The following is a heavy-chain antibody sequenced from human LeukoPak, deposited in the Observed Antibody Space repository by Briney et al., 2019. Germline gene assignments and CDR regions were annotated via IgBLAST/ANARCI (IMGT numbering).Heavy chain of an antibody. CDR2: INHSGST. CDR1: GGSFSGYY. CDR3: AGPLSQYSSSSLDY. D-gene: IGHD6-6*01. J-gene: IGHJ4*02. Sequence: SETLSLTCAVYGGSFSGYYWSWIRRPPGKGLEWFGEINHSGSTNYNPSLKSRVTISVDTSKNQFSLKLSSVTAADTAVYYCAGPLSQYSSSSLDYWGQGILVTVSS. V-gene: IGHV4-34*01.